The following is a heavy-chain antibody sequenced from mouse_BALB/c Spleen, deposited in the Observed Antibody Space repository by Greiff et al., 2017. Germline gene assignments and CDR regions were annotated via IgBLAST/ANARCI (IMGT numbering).Heavy chain of an antibody. D-gene: IGHD3-2*01. CDR2: ISSGGSYT. J-gene: IGHJ3*01. V-gene: IGHV5-6-4*01. CDR3: TRGETARATSFAY. CDR1: GFTFSSYT. Sequence: DVHLVESGGGLVKPGGSLKLSCAASGFTFSSYTMSWVRQTPEKRLEWVATISSGGSYTYYPDSVKGRFTISRDNAKNTLYLQMSSLKSEDTAMYYCTRGETARATSFAYWGQGTLVTVSA.